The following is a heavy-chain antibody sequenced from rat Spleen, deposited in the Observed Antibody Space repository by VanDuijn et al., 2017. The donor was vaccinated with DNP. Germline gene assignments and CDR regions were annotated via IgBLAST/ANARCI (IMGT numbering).Heavy chain of an antibody. CDR1: GFSLTSYH. V-gene: IGHV2S12*01. CDR3: TKAAPYYVDY. J-gene: IGHJ2*01. CDR2: ISSGGST. Sequence: QVQLKESGPGLVQPSQTLSLTCTVSGFSLTSYHVHWVRQPPGKGLEWIAAISSGGSTYYNSTLKSRLSISKDTSTSQVFLKMDSLQTEDTALYFCTKAAPYYVDYWGQGVMVTVSS.